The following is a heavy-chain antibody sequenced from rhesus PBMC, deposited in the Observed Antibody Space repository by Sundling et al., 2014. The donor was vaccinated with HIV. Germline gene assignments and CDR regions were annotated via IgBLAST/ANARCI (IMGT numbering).Heavy chain of an antibody. D-gene: IGHD5-24*01. CDR1: GYSISSGYG. Sequence: QVQLQESGPAVVKPSETLSLTCTVSGYSISSGYGWSWIRQPPGKGLEWIGYIGGSSGNTKYNPSLKSRVTISKDTSKNQFSLRLTSVTAADTAVYFCARLLVGTFDVWGPGVLVTVSS. V-gene: IGHV4-127*01. CDR2: IGGSSGNT. CDR3: ARLLVGTFDV. J-gene: IGHJ5-1*01.